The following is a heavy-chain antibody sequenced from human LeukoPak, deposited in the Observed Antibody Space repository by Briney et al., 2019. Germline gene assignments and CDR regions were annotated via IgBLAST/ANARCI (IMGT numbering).Heavy chain of an antibody. D-gene: IGHD1-26*01. CDR1: GFTFSSYW. CDR3: ARVGGSYYFDY. V-gene: IGHV3-7*01. CDR2: IKQDGSEE. J-gene: IGHJ4*02. Sequence: GGSLRLSCAASGFTFSSYWMSWVRQAPGKGLEWVANIKQDGSEEYYVDSVKGRFTISRDNAKNSLYLQMNGLRAEDTAVYYCARVGGSYYFDYWGQGTLVTVSS.